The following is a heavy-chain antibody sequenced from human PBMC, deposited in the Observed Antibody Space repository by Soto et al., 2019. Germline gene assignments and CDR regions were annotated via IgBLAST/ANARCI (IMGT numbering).Heavy chain of an antibody. Sequence: SETLSLTCTVSGGSISSYYWSWIRQPPGKGLEWIGYIYYSGSTNYNPSLKSRVTISVDTSKNQFSLKLSSVTAADTAVYYCARGKSDFWSGYTVGYYYYYMDVWGKGTTVTVSS. CDR3: ARGKSDFWSGYTVGYYYYYMDV. D-gene: IGHD3-3*01. V-gene: IGHV4-59*01. J-gene: IGHJ6*03. CDR2: IYYSGST. CDR1: GGSISSYY.